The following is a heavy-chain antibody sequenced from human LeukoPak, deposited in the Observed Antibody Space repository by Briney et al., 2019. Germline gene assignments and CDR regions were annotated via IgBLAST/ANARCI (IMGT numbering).Heavy chain of an antibody. CDR2: IIPILGIA. J-gene: IGHJ4*02. Sequence: ASVKVFCKASGGTFSSYAISWVRQAPGQGLEWMGRIIPILGIANYAQKFQGRVTITADKSTSTAYMELSSLRSEDTAVYYCAKEEYSYGQHYFDYWGQGTLVTVSS. D-gene: IGHD5-18*01. V-gene: IGHV1-69*04. CDR3: AKEEYSYGQHYFDY. CDR1: GGTFSSYA.